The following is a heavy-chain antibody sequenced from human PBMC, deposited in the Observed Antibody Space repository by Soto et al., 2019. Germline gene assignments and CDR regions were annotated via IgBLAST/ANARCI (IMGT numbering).Heavy chain of an antibody. CDR2: IKQDGSEH. CDR3: VGDPSSGYDY. V-gene: IGHV3-7*01. CDR1: GFTFVNYW. D-gene: IGHD6-19*01. Sequence: GGSLRLSCETSGFTFVNYWMIWVRQAPGKGLEWVSNIKQDGSEHYYVDSVKGRFTNSRDNAKNSVYLQMDSLRGDDTAIYYCVGDPSSGYDYWGQGTLVTVSS. J-gene: IGHJ4*02.